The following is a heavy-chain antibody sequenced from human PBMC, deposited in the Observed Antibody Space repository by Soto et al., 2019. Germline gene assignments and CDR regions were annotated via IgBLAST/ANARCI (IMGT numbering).Heavy chain of an antibody. J-gene: IGHJ3*02. CDR2: ISHSGST. CDR1: GGSFSGYY. Sequence: QVQLQQWGAGLLKPSETLSLTRAVHGGSFSGYYWTWIRQTPGKGLEWIGEISHSGSTNYKPSLKSRVTMSADPSKSQFSLNLTSVTAADSGVYYCARGECSSIYCFTRWALDIWGQGTVVTVSS. CDR3: ARGECSSIYCFTRWALDI. V-gene: IGHV4-34*01. D-gene: IGHD2-2*01.